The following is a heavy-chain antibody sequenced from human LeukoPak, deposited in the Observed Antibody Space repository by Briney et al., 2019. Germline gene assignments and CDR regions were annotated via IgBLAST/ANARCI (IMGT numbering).Heavy chain of an antibody. D-gene: IGHD6-19*01. CDR2: IYHSGST. CDR1: GGSISSSNW. CDR3: ASGIAVAGSKLNDFDY. J-gene: IGHJ4*02. Sequence: PSGTLSLTCAVSGGSISSSNWWSWVRQPPGKGLEWIEEIYHSGSTNYNPSLKSRVTISVDKSKNQFSLKLSSVTAADTAVYYCASGIAVAGSKLNDFDYWGQGTLVTVSS. V-gene: IGHV4-4*02.